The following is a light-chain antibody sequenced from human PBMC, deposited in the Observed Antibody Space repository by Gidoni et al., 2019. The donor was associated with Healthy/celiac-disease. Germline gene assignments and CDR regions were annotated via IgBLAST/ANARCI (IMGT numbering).Light chain of an antibody. CDR2: AAS. V-gene: IGKV1-39*01. CDR1: QSISSY. CDR3: QQSYSTPLT. J-gene: IGKJ5*01. Sequence: DIQMTQSPSALSASVGGRVTNTCRASQSISSYLNWYQQKPGNAPKLLIYAASSWQIGVPSRFSGSGSGTYFTLTISSLQPEDFATYYCQQSYSTPLTFGQGTRLDIK.